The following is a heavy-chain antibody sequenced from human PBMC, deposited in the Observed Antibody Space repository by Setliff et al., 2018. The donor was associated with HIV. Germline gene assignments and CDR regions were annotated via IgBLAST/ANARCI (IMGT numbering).Heavy chain of an antibody. CDR1: GGSISSSSYY. D-gene: IGHD6-19*01. J-gene: IGHJ4*02. Sequence: PSETLSLTCTVSGGSISSSSYYWGWIRQPPGKGLEWIGEINHSGSTNYNPSLKIRVTILVDTSKNQFSLKVSSVTAADTAVYYCARSALAGDPFDYWGQGTLVTVSS. V-gene: IGHV4-39*07. CDR2: INHSGST. CDR3: ARSALAGDPFDY.